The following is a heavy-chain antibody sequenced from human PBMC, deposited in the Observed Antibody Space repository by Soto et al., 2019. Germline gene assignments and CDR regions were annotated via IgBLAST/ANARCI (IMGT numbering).Heavy chain of an antibody. J-gene: IGHJ4*02. D-gene: IGHD6-19*01. V-gene: IGHV1-2*02. CDR2: INPNSGGT. Sequence: GASVKVSCKASGYTFPGYYMHWVRQAPGQGLEWMGWINPNSGGTNYAQKFQGRVTVTRDTSISTAYMELSRLRSDDTAVYYCAASYSSGWYEGQFDYWGQGTLVTVSS. CDR3: AASYSSGWYEGQFDY. CDR1: GYTFPGYY.